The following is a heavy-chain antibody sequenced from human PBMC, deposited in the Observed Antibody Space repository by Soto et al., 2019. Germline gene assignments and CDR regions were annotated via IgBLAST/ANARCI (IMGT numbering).Heavy chain of an antibody. Sequence: DVQLVESGGGLVQPGGSLRLSCVASGFIFSNYEMNWVRQAPGRGLECVSYISSRGGTIYHADSVKGRFTISRDNAKNSVYLPMESLRAEDTAIYYCARAIGGSYLYGLDVWGQGTTVTVSS. V-gene: IGHV3-48*03. CDR3: ARAIGGSYLYGLDV. CDR1: GFIFSNYE. D-gene: IGHD1-26*01. J-gene: IGHJ6*02. CDR2: ISSRGGTI.